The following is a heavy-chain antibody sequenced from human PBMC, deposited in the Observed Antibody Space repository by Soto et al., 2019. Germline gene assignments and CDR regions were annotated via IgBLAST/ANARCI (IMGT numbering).Heavy chain of an antibody. CDR2: IIPIFGTA. V-gene: IGHV1-69*01. Sequence: QVQLVQSGAEVKKPGSSVKVSCKASGGTFSSYAISWVRQAPGQGLEWMGGIIPIFGTANYAQKFQGRVTITADESTSTAYMELSSLRSDDTAVYYCANLKLEPKQVGYYYYGMDVWGQGTTVTVSS. CDR1: GGTFSSYA. D-gene: IGHD1-1*01. J-gene: IGHJ6*02. CDR3: ANLKLEPKQVGYYYYGMDV.